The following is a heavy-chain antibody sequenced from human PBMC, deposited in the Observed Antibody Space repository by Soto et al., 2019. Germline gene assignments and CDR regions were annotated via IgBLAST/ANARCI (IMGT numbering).Heavy chain of an antibody. D-gene: IGHD3-10*01. Sequence: QLQLQESGPGLVKPSETLSLTCTVSGGSISSSSYYWGWIRQPPGKGLEWIGSIYYSGSTYYNPSLKSRVTISVDTSKTQFSLKLSSVTAADTAVYYCARQLARGSGSNAFDIWGQGTMVTVSS. CDR2: IYYSGST. J-gene: IGHJ3*02. CDR3: ARQLARGSGSNAFDI. V-gene: IGHV4-39*01. CDR1: GGSISSSSYY.